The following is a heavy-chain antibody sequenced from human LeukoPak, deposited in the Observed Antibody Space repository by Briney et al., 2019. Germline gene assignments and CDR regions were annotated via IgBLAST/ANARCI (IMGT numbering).Heavy chain of an antibody. D-gene: IGHD2-15*01. J-gene: IGHJ4*02. CDR1: GYTFTSYD. Sequence: ASVKVSCKASGYTFTSYDINWVRQATGQGLEWMGWLNPNSGNTGYAQKFQGRVTMTRNTSISTAYMELSSLRSEDTAVYYCARGRGGCSGGSCYLVYFDYWGQGTLVTVSS. V-gene: IGHV1-8*01. CDR3: ARGRGGCSGGSCYLVYFDY. CDR2: LNPNSGNT.